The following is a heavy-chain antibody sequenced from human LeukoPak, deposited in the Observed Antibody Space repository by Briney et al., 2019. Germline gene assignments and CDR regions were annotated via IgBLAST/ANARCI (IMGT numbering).Heavy chain of an antibody. V-gene: IGHV1-2*02. CDR2: INPNSGGT. J-gene: IGHJ6*02. Sequence: GASVKVSCKASGYTFTGYYMHWVRQPPGRGREWMGWINPNSGGTNYAQKLQGRVTMTRDTSISTAYMELSRLRSDDTAVYYCARDLAPGDTAMAHYYYYGMDVWGQGTTVTVSS. D-gene: IGHD5-18*01. CDR1: GYTFTGYY. CDR3: ARDLAPGDTAMAHYYYYGMDV.